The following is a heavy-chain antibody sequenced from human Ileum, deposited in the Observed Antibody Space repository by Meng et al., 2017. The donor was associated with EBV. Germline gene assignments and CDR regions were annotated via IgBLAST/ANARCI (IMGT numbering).Heavy chain of an antibody. Sequence: LQEPGPGLLMPSATSPLTCTVSGGAISRSSDYWAWICQHPGEGLEWIGSVVYSGTTYYTSSLKSRVSISVDTSKNQFSLKLSSVTAADTAVYYCARHHHSPTFDYWDQGTLVTVSS. V-gene: IGHV4-39*01. D-gene: IGHD1-14*01. CDR1: GGAISRSSDY. CDR3: ARHHHSPTFDY. CDR2: VVYSGTT. J-gene: IGHJ4*02.